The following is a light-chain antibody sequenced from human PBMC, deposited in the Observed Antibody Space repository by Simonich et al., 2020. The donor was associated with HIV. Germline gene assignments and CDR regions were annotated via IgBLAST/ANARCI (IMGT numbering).Light chain of an antibody. CDR3: QQYYSTPTWT. Sequence: DIVMTQSPDSLAVSLGERATISFKSRPSVLYNSNHRNYLAWYQPKPGQPPKLLIYWASIRESGVPDRFSGSGSGTDFTLTISSLQAEDVAVYYCQQYYSTPTWTFGQGTKVEIK. CDR2: WAS. J-gene: IGKJ1*01. CDR1: PSVLYNSNHRNY. V-gene: IGKV4-1*01.